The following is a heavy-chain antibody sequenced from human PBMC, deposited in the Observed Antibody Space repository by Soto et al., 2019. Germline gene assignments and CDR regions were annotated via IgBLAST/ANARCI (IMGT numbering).Heavy chain of an antibody. D-gene: IGHD1-1*01. V-gene: IGHV3-7*01. J-gene: IGHJ4*02. Sequence: VHLEESGGGLVQPGGSLRLSCAASGFTFSSYWMNWVRQAPGKGLEWVANINQDGNEDNLLDSVKGRFTISRDKAKNSLILQLNSLRVDDTAVYYCARTGDGHHDFLDYWGQGALVSVSS. CDR3: ARTGDGHHDFLDY. CDR2: INQDGNED. CDR1: GFTFSSYW.